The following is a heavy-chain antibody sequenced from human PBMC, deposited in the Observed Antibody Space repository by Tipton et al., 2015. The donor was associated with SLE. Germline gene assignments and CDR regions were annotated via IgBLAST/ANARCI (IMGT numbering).Heavy chain of an antibody. D-gene: IGHD1-26*01. CDR2: IYYSGST. CDR3: ARLKLREGWFDP. V-gene: IGHV4-59*11. CDR1: GGSISSHY. Sequence: TLSLTCTVSGGSISSHYWSWIRQPPGKGLEWIGYIYYSGSTNYNPSLKSRVTISVDTSKNQFSLKLSSVTAADTAVYYCARLKLREGWFDPWGQGTLVTVSS. J-gene: IGHJ5*02.